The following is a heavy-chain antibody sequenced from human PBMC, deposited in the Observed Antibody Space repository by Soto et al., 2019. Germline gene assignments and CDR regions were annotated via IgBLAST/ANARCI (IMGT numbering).Heavy chain of an antibody. CDR1: GGSISSSNW. V-gene: IGHV4-4*02. CDR3: ARAEGYNWNGMDV. J-gene: IGHJ6*02. CDR2: IYHSGST. Sequence: PSETLSLTCAVSGGSISSSNWWSWVRQPPGKGLEWIGEIYHSGSTNYNPSLKSRITISVDKSKNQFSLKLSSVTVADTAVYYCARAEGYNWNGMDVWGQGTTVTVSS. D-gene: IGHD1-20*01.